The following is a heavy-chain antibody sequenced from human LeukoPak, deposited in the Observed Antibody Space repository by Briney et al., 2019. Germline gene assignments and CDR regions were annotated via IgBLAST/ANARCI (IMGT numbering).Heavy chain of an antibody. CDR2: ISGICGST. CDR1: GFTFSIYA. V-gene: IGHV3-23*01. Sequence: GGSLRLACAASGFTFSIYAMSWVRHAPGKGLEWVSAISGICGSTYYAHSVKGRFTISRDNSKNTLYLQMNSLRAEDTAVYHCAKEGVHYLEYYDSSAYYPFDYWGQGTLVTVSS. CDR3: AKEGVHYLEYYDSSAYYPFDY. D-gene: IGHD3-22*01. J-gene: IGHJ4*02.